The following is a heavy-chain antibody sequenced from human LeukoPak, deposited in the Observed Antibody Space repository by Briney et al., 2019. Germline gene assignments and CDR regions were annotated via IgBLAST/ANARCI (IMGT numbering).Heavy chain of an antibody. Sequence: SETLSLTCTVSGGSISSYYWSWIRQPPGKGLEWIGYIYTSGSTNYNPSLKSRVTISVDTSKNQFSLKLSSVTAADTAVYYCARHANPYYHDSSGYPDYFDYRGQGTLVTVSS. J-gene: IGHJ4*02. CDR1: GGSISSYY. D-gene: IGHD3-22*01. CDR2: IYTSGST. V-gene: IGHV4-4*09. CDR3: ARHANPYYHDSSGYPDYFDY.